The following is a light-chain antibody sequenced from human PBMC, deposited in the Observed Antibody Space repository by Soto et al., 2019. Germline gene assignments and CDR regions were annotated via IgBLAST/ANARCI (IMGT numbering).Light chain of an antibody. V-gene: IGLV2-14*03. Sequence: QSALTQPASVSGSPGQSITISCTGTSSDVVGYNYVSWYQHHPGEAPKLMIYDVSNRPSGVSNRFSGSKSGNTASLTISGLQPEDEADYYCCSYTTSNTRQIVFGTGTKVTVL. CDR2: DVS. CDR3: CSYTTSNTRQIV. CDR1: SSDVVGYNY. J-gene: IGLJ1*01.